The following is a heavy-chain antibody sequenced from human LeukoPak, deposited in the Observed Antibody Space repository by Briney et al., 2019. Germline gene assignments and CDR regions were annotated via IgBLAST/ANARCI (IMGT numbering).Heavy chain of an antibody. J-gene: IGHJ4*02. V-gene: IGHV3-23*01. CDR1: GFTFSSYA. CDR3: ARDGRDGYIDY. D-gene: IGHD5-24*01. CDR2: ISGSGGST. Sequence: GGSLRLSCAATGFTFSSYAVSWVRQAPGKGLEWVSSISGSGGSTYSADSVKGRFTISRDNSKNTLYLQMNSLRAEDTALYYCARDGRDGYIDYWGQGTLVTVSS.